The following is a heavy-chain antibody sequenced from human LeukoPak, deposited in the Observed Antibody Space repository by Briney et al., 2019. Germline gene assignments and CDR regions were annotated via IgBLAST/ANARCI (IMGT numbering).Heavy chain of an antibody. CDR1: GFTVSSNY. J-gene: IGHJ4*02. D-gene: IGHD6-13*01. CDR2: IYSGGST. V-gene: IGHV3-66*01. Sequence: GGSLRLSCAASGFTVSSNYMSWVRQAPGKGLEWVSVIYSGGSTYYADSVKGRFTISRDNSKNTLYLQMNSLRAEDTAVYYCALAAAGTSDLDYWGQGTLVTVSP. CDR3: ALAAAGTSDLDY.